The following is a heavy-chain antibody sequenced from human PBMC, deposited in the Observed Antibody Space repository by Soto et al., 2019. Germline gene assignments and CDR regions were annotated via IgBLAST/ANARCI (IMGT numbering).Heavy chain of an antibody. Sequence: QVQLQESGPGLVKPSETLSLTCTVSGGSISSYYWSWIRQPPGKGLEWIGYIYYSGSTNYNPSLKSRVTISVDTSKNQFSLELSSVTAADTAVYYCARAKYSSRAGAFDIWGQGTMVTVSS. CDR1: GGSISSYY. CDR2: IYYSGST. CDR3: ARAKYSSRAGAFDI. V-gene: IGHV4-59*01. J-gene: IGHJ3*02. D-gene: IGHD6-13*01.